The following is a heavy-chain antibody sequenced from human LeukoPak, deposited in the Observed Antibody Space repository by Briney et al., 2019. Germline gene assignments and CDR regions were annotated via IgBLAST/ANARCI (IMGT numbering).Heavy chain of an antibody. J-gene: IGHJ4*02. CDR2: IWYDGSNK. CDR1: GFTFSSYG. D-gene: IGHD5-12*01. Sequence: SGGSLRLSCAASGFTFSSYGMHWVRQAPGKGLEWVAFIWYDGSNKYYADSVKGRFTISRDNSKNTLYLQMNSLRAEDTAVYYCAKEYSGYDYAFDYWGQGTLVTVSS. V-gene: IGHV3-30*02. CDR3: AKEYSGYDYAFDY.